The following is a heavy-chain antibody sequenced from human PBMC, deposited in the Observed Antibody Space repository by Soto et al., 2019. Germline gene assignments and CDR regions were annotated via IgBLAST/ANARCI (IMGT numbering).Heavy chain of an antibody. Sequence: GGSLRLSCAASGFTFSDYYMSWIRHAPGKGLEWVSYISSSGSTIYYADSVKGRFTISRDNAKNSLYLQMNSLRAEDTTVYYCASAQVVVPAAIPLPYYYGTDVWGQGTTVTVSS. J-gene: IGHJ6*02. V-gene: IGHV3-11*01. CDR1: GFTFSDYY. CDR2: ISSSGSTI. D-gene: IGHD2-2*01. CDR3: ASAQVVVPAAIPLPYYYGTDV.